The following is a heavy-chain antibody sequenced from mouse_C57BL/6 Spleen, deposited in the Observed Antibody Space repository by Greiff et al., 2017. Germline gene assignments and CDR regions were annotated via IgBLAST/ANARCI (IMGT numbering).Heavy chain of an antibody. V-gene: IGHV1-80*01. CDR2: IYPGDGDT. Sequence: QVQLQQSGAELVKPGASVKISCKASGYAFSSNWMNWVKQRPGKGLEWIGQIYPGDGDTNYNGKFKGKATLTADKSSSTAYMQLSSLTSEDSAVYFCAREGNYYGSSLFAYWGQGTLVTVSA. J-gene: IGHJ3*01. D-gene: IGHD1-1*01. CDR1: GYAFSSNW. CDR3: AREGNYYGSSLFAY.